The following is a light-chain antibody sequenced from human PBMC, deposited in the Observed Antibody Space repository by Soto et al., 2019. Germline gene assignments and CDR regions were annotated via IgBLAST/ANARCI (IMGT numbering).Light chain of an antibody. CDR1: SSDVGGYNY. CDR2: EVS. Sequence: QSALTQPASVSGFPGQSITISCTGTSSDVGGYNYVSWYQQHPGKAPKLMIYEVSKRPSGVPDRLSGSKSGNTASLTVSGLQAEDEADYYCSSYAGSNNYVFGTGTKVTVL. J-gene: IGLJ1*01. CDR3: SSYAGSNNYV. V-gene: IGLV2-8*01.